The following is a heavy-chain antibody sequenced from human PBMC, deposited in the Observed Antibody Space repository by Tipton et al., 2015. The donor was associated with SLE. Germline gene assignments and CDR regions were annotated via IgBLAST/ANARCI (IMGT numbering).Heavy chain of an antibody. V-gene: IGHV4-4*07. CDR3: ARGSDGEYVRYFDV. CDR2: IYSSGDR. CDR1: GGSISFDY. J-gene: IGHJ2*01. Sequence: TLSLTCTVSGGSISFDYWSWIRQSAGRGLEWIGCIYSSGDRDSNPSLRSRVTMSIDASQNRVSLRLKSVSAADTAVYYCARGSDGEYVRYFDVWGPGTLVTVSS. D-gene: IGHD4-17*01.